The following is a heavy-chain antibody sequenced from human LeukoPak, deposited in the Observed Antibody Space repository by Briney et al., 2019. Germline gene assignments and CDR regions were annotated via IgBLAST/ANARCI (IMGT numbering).Heavy chain of an antibody. CDR3: ARFRGVVSSSLLDF. D-gene: IGHD3-10*01. J-gene: IGHJ4*02. V-gene: IGHV4-39*01. CDR2: IHFSGTT. CDR1: GDSISSGGYY. Sequence: SETLSLTCTVSGDSISSGGYYWGWIRQPPGKGLEWIGIIHFSGTTYYNPSLKSRVTISVDTSKNQFSLRLPSVTAADTAVYYCARFRGVVSSSLLDFWGQGTLVTVSS.